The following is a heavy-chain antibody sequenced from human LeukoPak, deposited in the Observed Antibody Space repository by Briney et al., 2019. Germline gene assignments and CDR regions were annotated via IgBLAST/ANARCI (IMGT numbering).Heavy chain of an antibody. Sequence: EASVKVSCKASGYTFTSYGISWVRQAPGQGLEWIGCISTYNGNTNYAQKLQGRVTMTTDTSTSTAYMELRSLRSDDTAVYYCARSGGDYQLLPYYFDYWGQGTLVTVSS. V-gene: IGHV1-18*01. J-gene: IGHJ4*02. CDR1: GYTFTSYG. D-gene: IGHD2-2*01. CDR3: ARSGGDYQLLPYYFDY. CDR2: ISTYNGNT.